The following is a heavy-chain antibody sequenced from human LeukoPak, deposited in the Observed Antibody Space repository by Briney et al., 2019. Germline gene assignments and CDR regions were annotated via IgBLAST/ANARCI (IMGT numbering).Heavy chain of an antibody. J-gene: IGHJ4*02. CDR3: AGGKTPVLRFLEWLDY. CDR1: GGTFSSYA. Sequence: GASVKVSCKASGGTFSSYAISWVRQAPGQGLEWMGGIIPIFGTANYAQKFQGRVTITADESTSTAYMELSSLRSEDTAVYYCAGGKTPVLRFLEWLDYWGQGTLVTVSS. D-gene: IGHD3-3*01. CDR2: IIPIFGTA. V-gene: IGHV1-69*13.